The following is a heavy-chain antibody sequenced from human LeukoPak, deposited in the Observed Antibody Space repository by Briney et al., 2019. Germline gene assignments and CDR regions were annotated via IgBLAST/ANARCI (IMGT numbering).Heavy chain of an antibody. D-gene: IGHD3-10*01. V-gene: IGHV4-39*07. CDR2: MSYSGRT. J-gene: IGHJ3*02. CDR3: ARERGLLWFGELLYGDAFDI. Sequence: SETLSLTCTVSGGSISISNYYWGWIRQPPGKGLEWIVSMSYSGRTYYNPSRKTRVTVSLDTSKNQFSLNLIFVTAADTAVYYCARERGLLWFGELLYGDAFDIWGQGTMVTVSS. CDR1: GGSISISNYY.